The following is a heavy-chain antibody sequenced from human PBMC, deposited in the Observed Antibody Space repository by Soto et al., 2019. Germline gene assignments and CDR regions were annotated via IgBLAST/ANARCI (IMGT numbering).Heavy chain of an antibody. CDR1: GYSFTSYW. CDR2: IYPGDSDT. Sequence: GESLKISCKGSGYSFTSYWIGWVRQMPGKGLEWMGIIYPGDSDTRYSPSFQGQVTISADKSISTAYLQWSSLKASDTAMYYCARHVGPQTQDRRIAPPNWFDPWCQGTLVTVS. J-gene: IGHJ5*02. CDR3: ARHVGPQTQDRRIAPPNWFDP. V-gene: IGHV5-51*01.